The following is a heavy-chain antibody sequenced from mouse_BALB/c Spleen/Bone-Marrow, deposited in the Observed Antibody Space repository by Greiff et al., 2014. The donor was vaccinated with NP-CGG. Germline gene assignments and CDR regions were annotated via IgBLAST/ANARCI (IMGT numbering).Heavy chain of an antibody. J-gene: IGHJ2*01. CDR1: GFNIEDSY. D-gene: IGHD1-1*01. CDR3: ARNYGSSLDY. CDR2: IDPANGNT. V-gene: IGHV14-3*02. Sequence: DVQLQESGAEIVKPGASVKSSCTTSGFNIEDSYIYWMKQRPEQGLEWIGRIDPANGNTKYDPKFQGKATITGDTSSATAYLQLSSLTSEDTAVYYCARNYGSSLDYWGQGTTLTVSS.